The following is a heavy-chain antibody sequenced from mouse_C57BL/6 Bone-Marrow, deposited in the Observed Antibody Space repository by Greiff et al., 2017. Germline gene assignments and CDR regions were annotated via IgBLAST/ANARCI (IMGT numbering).Heavy chain of an antibody. J-gene: IGHJ4*01. CDR1: GYSFTDYN. Sequence: EVQLQQSGPELVKPGASVKISCKASGYSFTDYNMNWVKQSNGKSLEWIGVITPNYGTTSYNQKFKGKATLTVDQSSSTAYMQLNSLTSEDSAVXYCARSDYYGSSPYYYAMDYWGQGTSVTVSS. CDR2: ITPNYGTT. V-gene: IGHV1-39*01. CDR3: ARSDYYGSSPYYYAMDY. D-gene: IGHD1-1*01.